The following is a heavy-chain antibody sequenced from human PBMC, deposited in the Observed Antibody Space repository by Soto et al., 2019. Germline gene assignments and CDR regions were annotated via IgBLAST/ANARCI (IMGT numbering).Heavy chain of an antibody. CDR3: AKERGYNYGYDAMDV. J-gene: IGHJ6*02. Sequence: EVQLLESGGGLVQPGGSLRLSCAASGFTFSSYAMSWVRQAPGKGLEGVSGISGSGGSTYYADSVKSRFTISRDNSKNTLYLQTNSLRAEDTAVYYCAKERGYNYGYDAMDVWGQGTTVTVSS. D-gene: IGHD5-18*01. V-gene: IGHV3-23*01. CDR1: GFTFSSYA. CDR2: ISGSGGST.